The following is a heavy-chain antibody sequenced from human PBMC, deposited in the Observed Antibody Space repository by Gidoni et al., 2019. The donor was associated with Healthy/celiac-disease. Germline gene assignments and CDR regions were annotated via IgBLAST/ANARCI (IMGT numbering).Heavy chain of an antibody. V-gene: IGHV3-30-3*01. Sequence: VAVISYDGSNKYYADSVKGRFTISRDNSKNTLYLQMNSLRAEDTAVYYCARGGYSNYDLRYYGMDVWGQGTTVTVSS. CDR3: ARGGYSNYDLRYYGMDV. D-gene: IGHD4-4*01. J-gene: IGHJ6*02. CDR2: ISYDGSNK.